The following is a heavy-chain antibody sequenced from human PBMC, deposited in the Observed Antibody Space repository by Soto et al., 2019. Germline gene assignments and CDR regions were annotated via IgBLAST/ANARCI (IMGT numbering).Heavy chain of an antibody. CDR3: ARAVPASTGYYYYGMDV. V-gene: IGHV4-30-4*01. J-gene: IGHJ6*02. D-gene: IGHD2-2*01. CDR2: IYYSGST. CDR1: GGSISSADYY. Sequence: PSETLSLTCTVSGGSISSADYYWSWIRQPPGKGLEWIGYIYYSGSTYYNPSLKSRVTISVDTSKNQFSLKLSSVTAADTAVYYCARAVPASTGYYYYGMDVWGQGTTVTVSS.